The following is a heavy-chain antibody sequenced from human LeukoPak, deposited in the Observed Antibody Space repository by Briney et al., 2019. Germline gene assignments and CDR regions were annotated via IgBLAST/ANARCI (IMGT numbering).Heavy chain of an antibody. CDR1: GYTFTGYY. CDR3: ARGAWGSDAFDI. J-gene: IGHJ3*02. D-gene: IGHD3-16*01. Sequence: ASVKVSCKASGYTFTGYYMHWVRQAPGQGLEWMGWINPNSGGTNYAQKFQGRVTMTRDTSISTACMELSRLRSDDTAVYYCARGAWGSDAFDIWGQGTMVTVSS. CDR2: INPNSGGT. V-gene: IGHV1-2*02.